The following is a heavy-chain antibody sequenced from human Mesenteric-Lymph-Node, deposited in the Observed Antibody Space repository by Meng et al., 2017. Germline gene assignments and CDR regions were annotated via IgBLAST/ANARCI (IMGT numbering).Heavy chain of an antibody. CDR3: ARDVGDTDAFDI. Sequence: SETLSLTCAVYGGPFSAYYWSWIRQPPGKGLEWLGEINHSGTTKYNPSLKSRVTISVDTSKNQFSLKVTSVTAADTAVYYCARDVGDTDAFDIWGQGTMVTVSS. V-gene: IGHV4-34*01. D-gene: IGHD3-16*01. CDR1: GGPFSAYY. CDR2: INHSGTT. J-gene: IGHJ3*02.